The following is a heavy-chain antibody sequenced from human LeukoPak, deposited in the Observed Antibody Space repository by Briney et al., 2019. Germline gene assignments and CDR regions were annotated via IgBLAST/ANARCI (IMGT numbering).Heavy chain of an antibody. CDR3: ARDPALEWLREFDP. CDR2: INHSGST. D-gene: IGHD3-3*01. J-gene: IGHJ5*02. CDR1: GGSFSDYY. Sequence: PSETLSLTCAVYGGSFSDYYWSWIRQPPGKGLEWIGEINHSGSTNYNPSLKSRVTISVDTSKNQFSLNLNSVTAADTAVYYCARDPALEWLREFDPWGQGTLVTVSS. V-gene: IGHV4-34*01.